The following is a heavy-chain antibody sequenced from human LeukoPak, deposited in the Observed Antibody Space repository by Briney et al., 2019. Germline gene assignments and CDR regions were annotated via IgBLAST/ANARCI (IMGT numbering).Heavy chain of an antibody. CDR3: AKVAVFYYFDY. CDR1: GFTFSSYA. V-gene: IGHV3-23*01. Sequence: GGSLRLSCAASGFTFSSYAMSWVRQAPGKRLEWVSSISGSSGSTYYADSVKGRFTISRDNSKNTLYLQMNSLRAEDTAVYYCAKVAVFYYFDYWGQGTLVTVSS. CDR2: ISGSSGST. D-gene: IGHD2/OR15-2a*01. J-gene: IGHJ4*02.